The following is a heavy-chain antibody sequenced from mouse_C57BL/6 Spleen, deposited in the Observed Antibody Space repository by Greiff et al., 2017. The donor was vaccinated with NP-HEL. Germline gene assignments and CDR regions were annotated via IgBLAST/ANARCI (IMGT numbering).Heavy chain of an antibody. CDR1: GYSFTGYY. CDR3: ARWDTTARDYFDD. V-gene: IGHV1-42*01. J-gene: IGHJ2*01. CDR2: INPSTGGT. D-gene: IGHD1-2*01. Sequence: EVQLQQSGPELVKPGASVKISCKASGYSFTGYYMNWVKQSPEKSLEWIGEINPSTGGTTYNQKFKATATLTVDKSSSTAYRQLKSLTAEDSAVYYGARWDTTARDYFDDGGQGTTLTVAS.